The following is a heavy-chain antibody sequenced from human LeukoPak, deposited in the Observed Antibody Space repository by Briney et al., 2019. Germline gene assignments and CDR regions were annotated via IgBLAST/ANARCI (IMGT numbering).Heavy chain of an antibody. Sequence: SETLSLTCTVSGGSISSYYWSWVRQPPGKGLEWIGYIYYSGSTNYNPSLKSRVTISVDTSKNQFSLKLSSVTAADTAVYYCARGRIQLWTKYYFDYWGQGTLVTVSS. CDR2: IYYSGST. CDR1: GGSISSYY. J-gene: IGHJ4*02. CDR3: ARGRIQLWTKYYFDY. V-gene: IGHV4-59*12. D-gene: IGHD5-18*01.